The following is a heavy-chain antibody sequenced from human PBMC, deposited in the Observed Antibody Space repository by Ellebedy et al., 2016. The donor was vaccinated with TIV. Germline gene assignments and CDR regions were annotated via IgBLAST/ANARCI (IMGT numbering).Heavy chain of an antibody. D-gene: IGHD2-2*01. CDR1: GGSFSSYY. CDR2: IYTSWST. V-gene: IGHV4-4*07. J-gene: IGHJ5*02. CDR3: AAGWVPAAPLQP. Sequence: MPSETLSLTCTVSGGSFSSYYWSWIRQPAGKGLEWIGRIYTSWSTNYNPSTKSRVTMSVDPSKNQFSLKLSSVTAEDTAVDYCAAGWVPAAPLQPWGQGTLVTVSS.